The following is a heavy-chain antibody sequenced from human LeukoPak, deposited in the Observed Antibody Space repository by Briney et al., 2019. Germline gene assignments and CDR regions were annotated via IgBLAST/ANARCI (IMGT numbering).Heavy chain of an antibody. CDR1: GFAFNSYA. D-gene: IGHD3-22*01. CDR3: AKNTVRSGYYFDY. Sequence: GGSLRLSCAASGFAFNSYAMSWVRQAPGKGLEWVSAISASATNTYYADSVKGRFTISRDNSKNTLYLQLSSLTAEDTALYFCAKNTVRSGYYFDYWGQGTLVTVST. V-gene: IGHV3-23*01. J-gene: IGHJ4*02. CDR2: ISASATNT.